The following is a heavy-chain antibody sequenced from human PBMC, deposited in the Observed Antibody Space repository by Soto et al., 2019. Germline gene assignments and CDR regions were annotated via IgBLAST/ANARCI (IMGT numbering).Heavy chain of an antibody. CDR3: ARALISSSFPPYYFDY. Sequence: EVQLVESGGGLVQPGGSLRLSCAASGFTVSSNYMSWVRQAPGKGLEWVSVIYSGGSTYYADSVKGRFTISRHNSKNTLYLQMNSLRAEDTAVYYCARALISSSFPPYYFDYWGQGTLVTVSS. CDR1: GFTVSSNY. D-gene: IGHD6-6*01. V-gene: IGHV3-53*04. J-gene: IGHJ4*02. CDR2: IYSGGST.